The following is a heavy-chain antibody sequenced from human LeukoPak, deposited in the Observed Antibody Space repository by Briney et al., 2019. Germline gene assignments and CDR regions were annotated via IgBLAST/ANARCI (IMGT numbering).Heavy chain of an antibody. CDR2: IYSGGST. CDR3: ARVKAVAGFSTPTWYGMDV. D-gene: IGHD6-19*01. CDR1: RSVSSNY. V-gene: IGHV3-53*01. Sequence: GGSLRHSCAASRSVSSNYMSWVRQAPGKVLEWVPVIYSGGSTYYADSVKGRFTISRDNSENTLYLQMNSLRAEDTAVYYCARVKAVAGFSTPTWYGMDVWGQGTTVTVSS. J-gene: IGHJ6*02.